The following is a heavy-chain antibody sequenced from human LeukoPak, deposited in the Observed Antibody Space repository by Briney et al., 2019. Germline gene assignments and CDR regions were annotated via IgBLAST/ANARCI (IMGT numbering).Heavy chain of an antibody. CDR2: IYSGGGT. V-gene: IGHV3-66*01. CDR3: AKGAREPFYFQN. D-gene: IGHD1-26*01. CDR1: GFTVSSNY. J-gene: IGHJ1*01. Sequence: GGSLRLSCAASGFTVSSNYMSWVRQAPGKGLEWVSVIYSGGGTYYADSVKGRLTISRDNSKNTLYLQMTSLRGEDTAVYYCAKGAREPFYFQNWGQGTLVTVSS.